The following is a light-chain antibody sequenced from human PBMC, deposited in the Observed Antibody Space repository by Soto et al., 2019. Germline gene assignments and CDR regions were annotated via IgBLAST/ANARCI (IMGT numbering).Light chain of an antibody. V-gene: IGLV2-14*01. CDR3: SSYTSSSTLVV. Sequence: QPVLTQPASVSGSPGQSITISCTGTSSDVGGYNYVSWYQQHPGKAPKLMIYEVSNRPSGVSNRFSGSKSGNTASLTISGLQAEDDADYYCSSYTSSSTLVVFGGGTKLTVL. J-gene: IGLJ2*01. CDR1: SSDVGGYNY. CDR2: EVS.